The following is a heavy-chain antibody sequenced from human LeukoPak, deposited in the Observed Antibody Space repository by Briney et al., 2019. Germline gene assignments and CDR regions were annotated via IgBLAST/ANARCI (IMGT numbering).Heavy chain of an antibody. D-gene: IGHD4-17*01. CDR3: ARYSRSNDYGDYYYGMDV. CDR1: GFTFSSYW. Sequence: GGSLRLSCAASGFTFSSYWMSWVRQAPGKGLEWVANIKQDGSEKYYVDSVKGRFTISRDNAKNSLYLQMNSLRAEDTAVYYCARYSRSNDYGDYYYGMDVWGQGTTVTVSS. J-gene: IGHJ6*02. CDR2: IKQDGSEK. V-gene: IGHV3-7*01.